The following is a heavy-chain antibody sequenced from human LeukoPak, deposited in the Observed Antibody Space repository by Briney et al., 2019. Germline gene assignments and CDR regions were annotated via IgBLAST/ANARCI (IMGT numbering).Heavy chain of an antibody. V-gene: IGHV3-48*01. CDR2: INSISSNI. D-gene: IGHD1-1*01. J-gene: IGHJ6*02. CDR1: GFTFSSYA. Sequence: GGSLRLSCAASGFTFSSYAMNWVRQAPGKGLEWVSYINSISSNIYYADSVKGRFTISRDNAKNSLYLQMNSLRAEDTAVYYCARSCWRVDHWHGMDVWGQGTTVTVSS. CDR3: ARSCWRVDHWHGMDV.